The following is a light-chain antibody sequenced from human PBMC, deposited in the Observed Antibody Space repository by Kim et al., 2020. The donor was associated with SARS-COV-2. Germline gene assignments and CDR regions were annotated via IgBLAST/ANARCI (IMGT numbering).Light chain of an antibody. V-gene: IGLV3-1*01. CDR1: KLGDKY. CDR2: QDS. Sequence: LTQPPSVSVSPGQTASITCSGDKLGDKYACWYQQKPGQSPVLVIYQDSKRPSGIPERFSGSNSGNTATLTISGTQAMDEADYYCQAWDSSTAVFGGGTQLTVL. CDR3: QAWDSSTAV. J-gene: IGLJ2*01.